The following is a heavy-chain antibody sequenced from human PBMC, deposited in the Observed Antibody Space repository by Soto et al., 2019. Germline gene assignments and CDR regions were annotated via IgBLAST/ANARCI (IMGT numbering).Heavy chain of an antibody. CDR2: ISHSGST. CDR1: GDSISSDYYS. CDR3: ARVGDYGDYDSDMGTFDI. D-gene: IGHD4-17*01. Sequence: QLQLQESGSGLVQPSQTLSLTCAVSGDSISSDYYSYSWIRQPPGKGLEWIGDISHSGSTHYNPSLKSRVTISANRSKNQFSLKVSSVTAADTAVYYCARVGDYGDYDSDMGTFDIWGQGTMVTVSS. V-gene: IGHV4-30-2*01. J-gene: IGHJ3*02.